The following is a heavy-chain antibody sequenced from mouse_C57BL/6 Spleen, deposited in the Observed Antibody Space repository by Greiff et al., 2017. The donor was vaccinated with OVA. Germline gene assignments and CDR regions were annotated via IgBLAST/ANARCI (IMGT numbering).Heavy chain of an antibody. CDR1: GYTFTSYW. CDR2: IDPSDSYT. V-gene: IGHV1-69*01. CDR3: ASTPTTVGSYFDY. J-gene: IGHJ2*01. Sequence: QVQLQQSGAELVLPGASVKLSCKASGYTFTSYWMHWVKQRPGQGLEWIGEIDPSDSYTNYNQKFKGKSTLTVDKSSSTAYMQLSSLTSEDSAVYYCASTPTTVGSYFDYWGQGTTLTVSS. D-gene: IGHD1-1*01.